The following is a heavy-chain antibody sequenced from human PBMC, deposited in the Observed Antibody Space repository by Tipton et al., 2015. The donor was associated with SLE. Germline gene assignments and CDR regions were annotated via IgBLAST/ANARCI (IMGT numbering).Heavy chain of an antibody. D-gene: IGHD6-19*01. CDR2: INHSGST. CDR1: GGSFSGYY. V-gene: IGHV4-34*01. CDR3: ARGRRGWNFDY. Sequence: LRLSCAVYGGSFSGYYWSWIRRPPGKGLEWIGEINHSGSTNYNPSLKSRVTISVDTSKNQFSLKLSSVTAADTAVYYCARGRRGWNFDYWGQGTLVTVSS. J-gene: IGHJ4*02.